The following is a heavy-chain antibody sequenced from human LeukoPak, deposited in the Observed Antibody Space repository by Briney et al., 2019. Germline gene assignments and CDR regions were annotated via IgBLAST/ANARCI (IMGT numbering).Heavy chain of an antibody. CDR1: GFTFSSYA. CDR2: ISGSGGST. D-gene: IGHD2-2*01. V-gene: IGHV3-23*01. J-gene: IGHJ4*02. CDR3: AKGYQLLGALDY. Sequence: GGSLRLSCAASGFTFSSYAMSWVRQAPGKGREWVSAISGSGGSTYYADSVKGRFTISRDNSKNTLYLQMNSLRAEDTAVYYCAKGYQLLGALDYWGQGTLVTVSS.